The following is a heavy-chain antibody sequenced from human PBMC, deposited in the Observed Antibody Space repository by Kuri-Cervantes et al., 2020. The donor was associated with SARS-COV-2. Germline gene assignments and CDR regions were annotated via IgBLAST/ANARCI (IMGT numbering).Heavy chain of an antibody. D-gene: IGHD1-7*01. CDR2: IIPIFGIA. CDR3: ANWNYEVGAFDI. J-gene: IGHJ3*02. V-gene: IGHV1-69*10. CDR1: GGTFSSYT. Sequence: SSVTVSCKASGGTFSSYTISWVRQAPGQGLEWMGGIIPIFGIANYAQKRQGRVTMTTDTSTSTAYMELRSLRSDDTAVYYCANWNYEVGAFDIWGQGTMVDVSS.